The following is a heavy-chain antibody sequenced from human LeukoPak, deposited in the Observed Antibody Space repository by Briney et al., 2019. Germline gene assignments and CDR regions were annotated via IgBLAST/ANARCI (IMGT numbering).Heavy chain of an antibody. CDR1: GFAFSTNG. J-gene: IGHJ2*01. D-gene: IGHD3-16*02. Sequence: GVTLRLSCAASGFAFSTNGMSWVRQAPGKGLEWVSTINNNGRETYYADSVKGRFTISRDNSKNTLYLQMNSLRAEDTAVYYCAGSDTIGYTPREWDYWYFDLWGRGTLVTVSS. CDR2: INNNGRET. V-gene: IGHV3-23*01. CDR3: AGSDTIGYTPREWDYWYFDL.